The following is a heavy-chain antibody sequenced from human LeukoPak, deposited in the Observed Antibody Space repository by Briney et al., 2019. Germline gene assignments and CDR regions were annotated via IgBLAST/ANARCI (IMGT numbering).Heavy chain of an antibody. V-gene: IGHV3-48*03. CDR1: GFTFSSYE. Sequence: GGSLRLSCAASGFTFSSYEMNWVRQAPGKGLEWVSYISSSGSTIYYADSVKGRFTISRENAKNSLYLQMNSLRAGDTAVYYCARGALVATSDGAFDIWGQGTMVTVSS. D-gene: IGHD5-12*01. CDR3: ARGALVATSDGAFDI. CDR2: ISSSGSTI. J-gene: IGHJ3*02.